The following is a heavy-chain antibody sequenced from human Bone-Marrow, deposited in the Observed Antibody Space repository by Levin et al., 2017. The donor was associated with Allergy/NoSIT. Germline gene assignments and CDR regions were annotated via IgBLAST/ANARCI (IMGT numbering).Heavy chain of an antibody. CDR2: IKQDGSEK. CDR1: GFTFSSYW. Sequence: GESLKISCAASGFTFSSYWMSWVRQAPGKGLEWVANIKQDGSEKYYVDSVKGRFTISRDNAKNSLYLQMNSLRAEDTAVYYCARKSYYYDSSGYYYIFFDYWGQGTLVTVSS. V-gene: IGHV3-7*01. D-gene: IGHD3-22*01. J-gene: IGHJ4*02. CDR3: ARKSYYYDSSGYYYIFFDY.